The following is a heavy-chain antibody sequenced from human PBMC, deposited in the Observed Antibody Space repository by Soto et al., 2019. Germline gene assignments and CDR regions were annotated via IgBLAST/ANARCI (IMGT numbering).Heavy chain of an antibody. CDR1: GFTFSTYG. CDR3: AKGRLAYSGSYSVDY. J-gene: IGHJ4*02. Sequence: QLQLVESGGGVVQPGKPLRLSCAASGFTFSTYGMHWVRQAPGKGLEWVALISYDGGVTKYVDSVKGRFTISRDSSTNTLFLQMNSLRAEDTAVYYCAKGRLAYSGSYSVDYWGQGTLVTVSS. V-gene: IGHV3-30*18. D-gene: IGHD1-26*01. CDR2: ISYDGGVT.